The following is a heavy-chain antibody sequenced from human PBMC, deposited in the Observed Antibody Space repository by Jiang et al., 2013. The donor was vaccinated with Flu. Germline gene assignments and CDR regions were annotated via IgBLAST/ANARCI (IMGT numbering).Heavy chain of an antibody. D-gene: IGHD3-16*01. CDR3: ATVYYGLHYYYYMDV. Sequence: EVKKPGESLRISCEASGYTFTTYWITWVRQMPGKGLEWMGRIDPSDSDTNYSPSFQGHVTISVDKSINTAYLHWSSLRASDTAIYYCATVYYGLHYYYYMDVWGKGTTVTVSS. V-gene: IGHV5-10-1*01. CDR2: IDPSDSDT. J-gene: IGHJ6*03. CDR1: GYTFTTYW.